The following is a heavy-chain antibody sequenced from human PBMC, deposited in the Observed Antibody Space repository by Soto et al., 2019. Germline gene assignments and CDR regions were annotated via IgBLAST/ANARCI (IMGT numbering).Heavy chain of an antibody. CDR1: GFTFSIYA. J-gene: IGHJ3*02. CDR3: ARVSARGQAAFDI. Sequence: GWSLRLACAASGFTFSIYAMHWARQAPGKGLEWVAVISYDGSNKYYADSVKGRFTISRDNSKNTLYLQMGSLRAEDMAVYYCARVSARGQAAFDIWGQGTMVTVSS. V-gene: IGHV3-30*14. CDR2: ISYDGSNK. D-gene: IGHD5-12*01.